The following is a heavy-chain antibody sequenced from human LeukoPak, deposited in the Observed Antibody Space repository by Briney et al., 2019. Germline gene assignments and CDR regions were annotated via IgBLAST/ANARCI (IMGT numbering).Heavy chain of an antibody. CDR2: IYYSGST. CDR1: GGSISSSSYY. V-gene: IGHV4-39*07. Sequence: SETLSLTCTVSGGSISSSSYYWGRIRQPPGKGLEWIGSIYYSGSTYHNPSLKSRLNLSVDTSKNQFSLKQSAVTPADTAVYYCARVPLRFFVGAAFGYWGQGTLVTVSS. J-gene: IGHJ4*02. CDR3: ARVPLRFFVGAAFGY. D-gene: IGHD3-3*01.